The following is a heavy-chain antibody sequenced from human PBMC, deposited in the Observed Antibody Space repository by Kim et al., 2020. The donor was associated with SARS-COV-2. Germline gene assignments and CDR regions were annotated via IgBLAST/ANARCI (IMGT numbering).Heavy chain of an antibody. Sequence: NPALKSHVTISVATSKNQFSLKLSSVTAADTAVYYCARETYYYDSSGYDYWGQGTLVTVSS. D-gene: IGHD3-22*01. V-gene: IGHV4-59*01. CDR3: ARETYYYDSSGYDY. J-gene: IGHJ4*02.